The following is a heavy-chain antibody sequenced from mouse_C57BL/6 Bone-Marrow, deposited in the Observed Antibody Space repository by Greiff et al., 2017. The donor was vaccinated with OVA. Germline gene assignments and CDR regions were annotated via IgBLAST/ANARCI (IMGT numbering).Heavy chain of an antibody. J-gene: IGHJ3*01. CDR2: IYPGNSDT. CDR1: GYTFTSYW. V-gene: IGHV1-5*01. Sequence: EVQLQQSGTVLARPGASVKMSCKTSGYTFTSYWMHWVKQRPGQGLEWIGAIYPGNSDTSYNQKFKGKAKLTAVTSASTAYMELSSLTNEDSAVYYCASSPYYGSSPWFAYWGQGTLVTVSA. CDR3: ASSPYYGSSPWFAY. D-gene: IGHD1-1*01.